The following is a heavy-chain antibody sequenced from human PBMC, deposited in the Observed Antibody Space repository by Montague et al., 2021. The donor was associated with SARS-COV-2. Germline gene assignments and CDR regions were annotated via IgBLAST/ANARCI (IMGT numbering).Heavy chain of an antibody. J-gene: IGHJ4*02. CDR1: GDSVSSNIAT. Sequence: CAISGDSVSSNIATWNCIRQSPSRGLEWLGRTYYRSKWYNDYAESVKSRITIDPDTSKHQFSLRLNSVTPEDTAVYYCARIPVGSKYYFDFWGQGTLVTVSS. D-gene: IGHD2-2*01. CDR2: TYYRSKWYN. CDR3: ARIPVGSKYYFDF. V-gene: IGHV6-1*01.